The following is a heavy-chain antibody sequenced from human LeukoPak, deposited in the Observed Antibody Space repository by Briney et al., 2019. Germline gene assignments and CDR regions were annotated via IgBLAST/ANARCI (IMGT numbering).Heavy chain of an antibody. CDR1: GGSISSHY. J-gene: IGHJ4*02. Sequence: SETLSLTCTVSGGSISSHYWSWIRQPPGKGLEWIGYMYYSGSTNYNPSLKSRVTISVDTSKNQFSLKLSSVTAADTAVYYCASVLLNWNSHYFDYWGQGTLVTVSS. D-gene: IGHD1-7*01. V-gene: IGHV4-59*11. CDR3: ASVLLNWNSHYFDY. CDR2: MYYSGST.